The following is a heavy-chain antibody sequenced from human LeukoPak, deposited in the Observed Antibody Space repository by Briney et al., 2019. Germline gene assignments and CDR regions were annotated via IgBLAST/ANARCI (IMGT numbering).Heavy chain of an antibody. CDR1: GGSISSSSYY. CDR2: IYYSGST. D-gene: IGHD3-10*01. Sequence: SETLSLTCTVSGGSISSSSYYWGWIRQPPGKGLEWMGSIYYSGSTYYNPSLKSRVTISVDTSKNQFSLKLSSVTAADTAVYYCARQYYYGSGTDYWGQGTLVTVSS. J-gene: IGHJ4*02. CDR3: ARQYYYGSGTDY. V-gene: IGHV4-39*01.